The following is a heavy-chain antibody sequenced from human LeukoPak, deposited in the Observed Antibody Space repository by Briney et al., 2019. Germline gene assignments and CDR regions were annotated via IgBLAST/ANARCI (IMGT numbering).Heavy chain of an antibody. CDR3: ATTQKHLAGTGLLDY. CDR1: GYSFTSYG. CDR2: ISAYNGNT. Sequence: ASVKVSCKASGYSFTSYGISWVRQAPGQGLEWMGWISAYNGNTNYAQKLQGRVTMTTDTSTSTAYMELRSLRSDDTAVYFCATTQKHLAGTGLLDYWGQGTLVTVSS. D-gene: IGHD6-19*01. J-gene: IGHJ4*02. V-gene: IGHV1-18*01.